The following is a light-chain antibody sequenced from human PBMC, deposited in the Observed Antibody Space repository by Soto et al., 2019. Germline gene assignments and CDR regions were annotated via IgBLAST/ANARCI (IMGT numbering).Light chain of an antibody. CDR2: GAS. CDR3: QQYGSSPLT. V-gene: IGKV3-20*01. Sequence: SVLTQSPATLSFSPGERATLSCRASQSVGSSYLAWYQQKPGQAPRLLIYGASSRATDIPDRFSGSGSGTDFTLTISRLEPEDFAVYYCQQYGSSPLTFGGGTKVDIK. J-gene: IGKJ4*01. CDR1: QSVGSSY.